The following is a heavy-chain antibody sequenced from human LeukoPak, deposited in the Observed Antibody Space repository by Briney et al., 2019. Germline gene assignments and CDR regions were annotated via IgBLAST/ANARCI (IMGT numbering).Heavy chain of an antibody. D-gene: IGHD1-26*01. CDR2: ISTSSSTI. V-gene: IGHV3-48*01. Sequence: GGSLRLSCAASGFTFSSYSMNWVRQAPGKGLEWVSYISTSSSTIYYADSVKGRFTISRDNAKNSLYLQMNNLRAEDTAVYFCARALWELPFDYWGQGTLVTVSS. CDR3: ARALWELPFDY. J-gene: IGHJ4*02. CDR1: GFTFSSYS.